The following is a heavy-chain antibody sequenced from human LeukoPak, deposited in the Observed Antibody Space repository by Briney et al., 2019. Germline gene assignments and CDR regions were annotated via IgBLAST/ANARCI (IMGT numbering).Heavy chain of an antibody. CDR1: GGSISSSSYY. CDR2: IYYSGST. Sequence: SETLSLTCTVSGGSISSSSYYWGWIRQPPGKGLEWIGTIYYSGSTYYNPSLKSRVTISVDTSKNQFSLKLSSVTAADTAVYYCARERLYYYDSSGFYWFDPWGQGTLVTVSS. CDR3: ARERLYYYDSSGFYWFDP. V-gene: IGHV4-39*07. D-gene: IGHD3-22*01. J-gene: IGHJ5*02.